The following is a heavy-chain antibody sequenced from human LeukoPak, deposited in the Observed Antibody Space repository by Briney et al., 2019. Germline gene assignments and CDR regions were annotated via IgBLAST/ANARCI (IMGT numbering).Heavy chain of an antibody. D-gene: IGHD6-19*01. CDR1: GFTFDDYA. CDR3: AKDRSGWYSYDMDV. CDR2: IRWNSGSI. Sequence: GGSLRLSCAASGFTFDDYAMHWVRQAPGKGLEGVSGIRWNSGSIGYADSVKGRFTISRDNARNSLYLQMNSLRGEDTALYYCAKDRSGWYSYDMDVWGKGTTVTVSS. J-gene: IGHJ6*03. V-gene: IGHV3-9*01.